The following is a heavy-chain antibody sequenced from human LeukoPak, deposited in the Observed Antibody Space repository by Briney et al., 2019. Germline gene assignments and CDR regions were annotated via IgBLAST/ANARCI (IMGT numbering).Heavy chain of an antibody. Sequence: GGSLRLSCAASGIPFSSYAMSWVRQAPGKGLEWVGRIKRKIDGERTDYVESVKGRFTISRDDSKNTLFLQMNSLKIEDTAVYYCTTGYSSGYVEDYWGQGTRVSVSS. CDR1: GIPFSSYA. D-gene: IGHD3-22*01. J-gene: IGHJ4*02. V-gene: IGHV3-15*01. CDR3: TTGYSSGYVEDY. CDR2: IKRKIDGERT.